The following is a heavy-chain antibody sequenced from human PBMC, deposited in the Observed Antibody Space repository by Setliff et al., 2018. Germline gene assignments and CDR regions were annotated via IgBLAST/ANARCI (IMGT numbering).Heavy chain of an antibody. D-gene: IGHD3-3*01. J-gene: IGHJ4*02. CDR3: RYWSGYYNNDY. CDR1: GYSISSGYY. CDR2: FFHTGST. V-gene: IGHV4-38-2*02. Sequence: SETLSLTCTVSGYSISSGYYWGWIRQPPGKGLEWLGSFFHTGSTYYKSSLESRVTMSVDTSNNQFSLKLNSVTAADTAVYYCRYWSGYYNNDYWGQGTLVTVSS.